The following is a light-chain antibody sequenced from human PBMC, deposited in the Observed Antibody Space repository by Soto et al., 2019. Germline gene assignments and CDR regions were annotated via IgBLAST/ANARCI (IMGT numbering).Light chain of an antibody. CDR1: SSDVGGYNY. CDR2: DVS. J-gene: IGLJ1*01. CDR3: CSYAGSYTYV. Sequence: QSVLTQPRSVSGSPGQSVTISCTGTSSDVGGYNYVSWYQQHPGKAPKLMIYDVSKRPSGVPDRFSGSKSGNTASLTISGLQAEDEADYYCCSYAGSYTYVFGTGTTGTVL. V-gene: IGLV2-11*01.